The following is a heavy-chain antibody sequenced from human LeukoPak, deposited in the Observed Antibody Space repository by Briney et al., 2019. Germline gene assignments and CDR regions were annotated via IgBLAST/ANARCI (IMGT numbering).Heavy chain of an antibody. Sequence: GSLRLSCAASGFTLSSYGMHWVRQAPGKGLEWVAVISYDGSNKYYADSVKGRFTISRDNSKNTLYLQMSSLRAEDTAVYYCARFSSGTAFDPWGQGTLVTVSS. CDR2: ISYDGSNK. D-gene: IGHD6-19*01. CDR1: GFTLSSYG. CDR3: ARFSSGTAFDP. J-gene: IGHJ5*02. V-gene: IGHV3-30*03.